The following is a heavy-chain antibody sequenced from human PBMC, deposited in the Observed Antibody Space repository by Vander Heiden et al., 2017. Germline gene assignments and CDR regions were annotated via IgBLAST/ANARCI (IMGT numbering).Heavy chain of an antibody. CDR2: VNPISGGT. Sequence: QVQLVQSGAEVKKPGASVKVSCRASGYTFTRYDLHWVRQATGQGLEWMGRVNPISGGTDYAQQFKGRVTMTRNTSINTVYMELSSLRSEDTAVYFCAKDLHCSSPSCSTLENDYGMDILGQGTTVTVSS. D-gene: IGHD2-2*02. CDR3: AKDLHCSSPSCSTLENDYGMDI. CDR1: GYTFTRYD. V-gene: IGHV1-8*01. J-gene: IGHJ6*02.